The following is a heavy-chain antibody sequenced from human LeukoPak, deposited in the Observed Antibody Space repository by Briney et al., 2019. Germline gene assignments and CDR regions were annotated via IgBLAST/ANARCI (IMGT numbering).Heavy chain of an antibody. V-gene: IGHV3-15*01. Sequence: GGSLRLSCAASGFTFSSAWMSWVRQAPGQRLEWLGRIKTKTDGGTTDYAAPVKGRFAISRDDSKDTLYLQMNSLKSDDTAVYYCANIFGGNSHRSDYWGQGTLVTVSS. CDR2: IKTKTDGGTT. CDR3: ANIFGGNSHRSDY. CDR1: GFTFSSAW. D-gene: IGHD4-23*01. J-gene: IGHJ4*02.